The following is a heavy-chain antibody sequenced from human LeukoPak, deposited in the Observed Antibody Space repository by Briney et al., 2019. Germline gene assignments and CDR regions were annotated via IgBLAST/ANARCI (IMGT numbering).Heavy chain of an antibody. CDR1: GCTFTGYY. Sequence: VASVKVSCKASGCTFTGYYIHWVRQAPGQGLEWMGWMNPNSGGTDYAQKFQGRVTMTRDTTISTAYMELSRLRSDDTALYYCTRAPSSGPFDYWGQGTLVTVSS. CDR2: MNPNSGGT. J-gene: IGHJ4*02. CDR3: TRAPSSGPFDY. D-gene: IGHD3-22*01. V-gene: IGHV1-2*02.